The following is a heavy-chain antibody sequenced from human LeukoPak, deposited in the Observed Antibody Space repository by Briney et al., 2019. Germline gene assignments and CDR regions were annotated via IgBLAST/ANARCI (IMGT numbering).Heavy chain of an antibody. CDR1: GGTFSSYA. Sequence: SVKVSCKASGGTFSSYAISWVRQAPGQGLEWMGGIITIFGTANYAQKFQGRVTITADESTSTAYMELSSLRSEDTAVYYCATTWSGSSSPYYYYYYMDVWGKGTTVTVSS. CDR3: ATTWSGSSSPYYYYYYMDV. J-gene: IGHJ6*03. D-gene: IGHD6-6*01. CDR2: IITIFGTA. V-gene: IGHV1-69*13.